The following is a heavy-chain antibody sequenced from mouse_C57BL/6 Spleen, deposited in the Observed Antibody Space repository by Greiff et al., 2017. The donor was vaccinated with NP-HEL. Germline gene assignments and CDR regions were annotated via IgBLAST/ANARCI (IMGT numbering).Heavy chain of an antibody. CDR1: GFTFSSYA. CDR2: ISDGGSYT. CDR3: AREARFAY. Sequence: EVQRVESGGGLVKPGGSLKLSCAASGFTFSSYAMSWVRQTPEKRLEWVATISDGGSYTYYPDNVKGRFTISRDNAKNNLYLQMSHLKSEDTAMYYCAREARFAYWGQGTLVTVSA. V-gene: IGHV5-4*01. J-gene: IGHJ3*01.